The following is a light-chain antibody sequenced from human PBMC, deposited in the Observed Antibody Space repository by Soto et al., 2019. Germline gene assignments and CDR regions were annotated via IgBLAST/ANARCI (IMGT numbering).Light chain of an antibody. V-gene: IGKV1-5*01. CDR1: QSISSW. CDR3: QQYNSYSST. Sequence: DIQMTQSPSTLSASVGDRVTITCRASQSISSWLAWYQQKAGKAPKLMIYDATSLESGVPTRFRGSGSGTEFTLIISSLQPDDFATYYRQQYNSYSSTFGQGTKLDIK. CDR2: DAT. J-gene: IGKJ1*01.